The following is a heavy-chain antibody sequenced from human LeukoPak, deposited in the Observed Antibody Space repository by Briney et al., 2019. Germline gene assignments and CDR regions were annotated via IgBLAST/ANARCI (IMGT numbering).Heavy chain of an antibody. CDR3: ARSTFDY. V-gene: IGHV4-34*01. CDR1: GGSFSGYY. Sequence: SETLSLTCAVYGGSFSGYYWSWIRQPQGKGLEWIGEINHSGSTNYNPSLKSRVTISLDTSKNQFSLNLSSVTAADTAVYYCARSTFDYWGRGTLVTVSS. CDR2: INHSGST. J-gene: IGHJ4*02.